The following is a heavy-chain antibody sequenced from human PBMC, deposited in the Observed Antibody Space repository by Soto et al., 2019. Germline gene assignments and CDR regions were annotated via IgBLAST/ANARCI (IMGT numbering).Heavy chain of an antibody. CDR2: IKSQTDGGSG. D-gene: IGHD3-9*01. Sequence: EVQLVESGGGLVKPGGSLRLSCAASGFDFSNAWINWVRQATGRGREWVGRIKSQTDGGSGDYAAPVKGRFVVSRDDWKNNVYLQMNSLKIEDTAVYYCTTDSRTVTQEVRFDFWGHGTLVIVS. V-gene: IGHV3-15*07. CDR3: TTDSRTVTQEVRFDF. CDR1: GFDFSNAW. J-gene: IGHJ2*01.